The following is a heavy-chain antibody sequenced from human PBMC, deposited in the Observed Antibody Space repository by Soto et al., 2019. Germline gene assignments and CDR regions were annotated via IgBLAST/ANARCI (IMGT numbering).Heavy chain of an antibody. CDR3: ARDSSSSQYYYYGMDV. Sequence: QVQLQESGPGLVKPSQTLSLTCTVSGGAISSGDYYWSWIRQPPGKGLEWIGRIYTSGSTNYKPSLKSRVNMSVDTSKNQFSLKLSSVTAADTAVYYCARDSSSSQYYYYGMDVWGQGTTVTVSS. CDR1: GGAISSGDYY. D-gene: IGHD6-13*01. J-gene: IGHJ6*02. V-gene: IGHV4-61*02. CDR2: IYTSGST.